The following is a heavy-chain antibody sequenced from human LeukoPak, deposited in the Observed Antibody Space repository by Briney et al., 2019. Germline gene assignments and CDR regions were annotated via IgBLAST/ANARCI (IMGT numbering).Heavy chain of an antibody. D-gene: IGHD6-6*01. CDR3: ARTEYSSSFPYYYYYMDV. Sequence: SVKVSCKASGGTFSSYAISWVRQAPGQGLEWMGGIIPIFGTANYAQKFQGRVTITADESTSIAYMELSSLRSEDTAVYYCARTEYSSSFPYYYYYMDVWGKGTTVTVSS. CDR1: GGTFSSYA. CDR2: IIPIFGTA. V-gene: IGHV1-69*13. J-gene: IGHJ6*03.